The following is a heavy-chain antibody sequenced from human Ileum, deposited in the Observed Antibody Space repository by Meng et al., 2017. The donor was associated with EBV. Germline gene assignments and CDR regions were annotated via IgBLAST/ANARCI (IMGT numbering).Heavy chain of an antibody. D-gene: IGHD2-15*01. Sequence: QVQLQGSGPGLSTPSEPLSLTFTVAGGSISSYYWSWIRQPPGKGLEWIGYIYYSGSTNYNPSLKSRVTISVDTSKNQFSLNLSSVTAADTAVYYCARGGWSLDYWGQGTLVTVSS. CDR3: ARGGWSLDY. CDR2: IYYSGST. CDR1: GGSISSYY. V-gene: IGHV4-59*08. J-gene: IGHJ4*02.